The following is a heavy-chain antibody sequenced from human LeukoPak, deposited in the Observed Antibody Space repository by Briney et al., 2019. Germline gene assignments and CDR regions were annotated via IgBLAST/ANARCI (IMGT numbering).Heavy chain of an antibody. V-gene: IGHV3-23*01. J-gene: IGHJ4*02. Sequence: GGSLRLSCAASGFTFRSYALSWVRQAPGKGLEWVSGISGSGDSTYYADSVKGRFTISRDNSKNTLYLQMNTLRAEDTAVYYCAKGMSSWHPFDCWGQGTLVTVSS. CDR3: AKGMSSWHPFDC. CDR1: GFTFRSYA. D-gene: IGHD6-13*01. CDR2: ISGSGDST.